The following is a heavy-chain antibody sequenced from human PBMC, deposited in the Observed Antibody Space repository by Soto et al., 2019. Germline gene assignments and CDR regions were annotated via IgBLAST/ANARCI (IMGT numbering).Heavy chain of an antibody. CDR2: ISDGNDYI. D-gene: IGHD6-13*01. CDR1: ALNFSSYA. J-gene: IGHJ4*02. CDR3: ARAPTSSWYSYFDF. Sequence: GGSLRLSCTVSALNFSSYAMNWVRQAPGKGLEWVSSISDGNDYIYHADSVKGRFTIYRDNAKNSLYLQMNSLRAEDTGIYYCARAPTSSWYSYFDFWGLGTMVTVSS. V-gene: IGHV3-21*01.